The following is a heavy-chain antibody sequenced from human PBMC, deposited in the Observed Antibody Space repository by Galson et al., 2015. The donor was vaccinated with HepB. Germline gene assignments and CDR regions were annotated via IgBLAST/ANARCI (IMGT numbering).Heavy chain of an antibody. Sequence: PALVKPTQTLTLTCTFSGFSLSTSRVGVGWIRQPPGKALEWLALIYWDNDKRYSPSLNTRLTITKDTSKNQVVLTMTNMDPVDTATYYCAGSTQISWYPPDYYFDPWGQGTLVTVSS. CDR1: GFSLSTSRVG. J-gene: IGHJ4*02. D-gene: IGHD6-13*01. CDR3: AGSTQISWYPPDYYFDP. V-gene: IGHV2-5*02. CDR2: IYWDNDK.